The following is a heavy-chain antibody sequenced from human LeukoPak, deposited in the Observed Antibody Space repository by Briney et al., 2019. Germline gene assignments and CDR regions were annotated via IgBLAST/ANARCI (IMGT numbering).Heavy chain of an antibody. CDR1: GFTFSSYS. CDR3: ARDRGTGDYGDYLPDAFDI. CDR2: ISSSSSYI. J-gene: IGHJ3*02. V-gene: IGHV3-21*01. D-gene: IGHD4-17*01. Sequence: GGSLRLSCAASGFTFSSYSMNWVRQAPGKGLEWVSSISSSSSYIYYADSVKGRFTISRDNAKNSLYLQMNSLRAEDTAVYYCARDRGTGDYGDYLPDAFDIWGQGTMVTVSS.